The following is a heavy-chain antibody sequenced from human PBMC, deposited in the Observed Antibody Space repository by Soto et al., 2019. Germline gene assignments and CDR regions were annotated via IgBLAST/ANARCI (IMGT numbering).Heavy chain of an antibody. CDR2: IIPIFGTA. D-gene: IGHD5-18*01. CDR3: ASSAMDHYSYGRDV. Sequence: QVQLVQSGAEVKKPGSSVKVSCKASGGTFSSYAISWVRQAPGQGLEWMGGIIPIFGTANYAQKFQGRVTITEDNPTSNPYREVSSLRSEDRAVYSCASSAMDHYSYGRDVGGQGPTV. J-gene: IGHJ6*02. V-gene: IGHV1-69*14. CDR1: GGTFSSYA.